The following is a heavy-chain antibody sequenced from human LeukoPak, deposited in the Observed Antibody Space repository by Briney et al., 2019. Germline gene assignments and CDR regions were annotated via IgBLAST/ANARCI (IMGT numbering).Heavy chain of an antibody. J-gene: IGHJ6*02. CDR3: ARYGSGSHYYYYYGMDV. CDR2: INAGNDNT. Sequence: ASVKVSCKASGYTFTSYAMHWVRQAPGQRLEWMGWINAGNDNTKYSQKFQGRVTITRDTSASTAYMELSSLRSEDTAVYYCARYGSGSHYYYYYGMDVWGQGTTVTVSS. D-gene: IGHD3-10*01. V-gene: IGHV1-3*01. CDR1: GYTFTSYA.